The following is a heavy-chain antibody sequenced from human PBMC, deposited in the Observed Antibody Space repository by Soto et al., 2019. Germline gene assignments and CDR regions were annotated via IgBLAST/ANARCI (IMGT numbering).Heavy chain of an antibody. CDR2: ISGSGGST. CDR1: GFTFSSYA. V-gene: IGHV3-23*01. Sequence: PGGSLRLSCAASGFTFSSYAMSWVRQAPGKGLEWVSAISGSGGSTYYADSVKGRFTISRDNSKNTLYLQMNSLRAEDTAVYYSAKFAPISVAVAGTHPFDIWGHRTMVTVSS. J-gene: IGHJ3*02. CDR3: AKFAPISVAVAGTHPFDI. D-gene: IGHD6-19*01.